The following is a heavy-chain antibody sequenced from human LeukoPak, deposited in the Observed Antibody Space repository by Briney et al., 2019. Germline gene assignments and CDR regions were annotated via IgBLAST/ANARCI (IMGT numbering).Heavy chain of an antibody. CDR1: GFTFSSYA. V-gene: IGHV3-30-3*01. J-gene: IGHJ4*02. D-gene: IGHD2-15*01. CDR2: ISYDGSNK. Sequence: GGSLRLSCAASGFTFSSYAMHWVRQAPGKGLEWVAVISYDGSNKYYADSVKGRFTISRDNSKNTLYLQMNSLRAEDTAVYYCARNILGYCSGGSCYSAPDYWGQGTLVTVSS. CDR3: ARNILGYCSGGSCYSAPDY.